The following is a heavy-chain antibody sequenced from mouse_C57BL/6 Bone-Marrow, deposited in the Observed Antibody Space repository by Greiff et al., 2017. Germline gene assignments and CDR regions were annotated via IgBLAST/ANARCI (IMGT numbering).Heavy chain of an antibody. CDR3: ARGTKDYFDY. CDR2: IYPSDSET. J-gene: IGHJ2*01. Sequence: QVQLQQPGAELVRPGSSVKLSCKASGYTFTSYWMDWVKQRPGQGLEWIGNIYPSDSETHYNQKFKDKATLTVDKSSSTAYMQLSSLTSEDSAVYYCARGTKDYFDYGGQGTTLTVSA. CDR1: GYTFTSYW. V-gene: IGHV1-61*01. D-gene: IGHD1-1*01.